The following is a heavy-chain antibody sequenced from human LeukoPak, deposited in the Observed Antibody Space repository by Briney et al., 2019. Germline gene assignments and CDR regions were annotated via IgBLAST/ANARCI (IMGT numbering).Heavy chain of an antibody. CDR2: IYYSGST. V-gene: IGHV4-59*12. D-gene: IGHD1-26*01. CDR3: AREVNRPTDADAFDI. CDR1: GGSISSYS. Sequence: PSETLSLTCTVSGGSISSYSWSWIRQPPGKGLEWIGSIYYSGSTNYNPSLKSRVTMSVDTSKNQFSLKLSSVTAADTAVYYCAREVNRPTDADAFDIWGQGTKVTVSS. J-gene: IGHJ3*02.